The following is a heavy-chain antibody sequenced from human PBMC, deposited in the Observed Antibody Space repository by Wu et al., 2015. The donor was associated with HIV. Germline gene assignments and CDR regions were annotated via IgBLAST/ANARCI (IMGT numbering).Heavy chain of an antibody. CDR2: INPNSGGT. V-gene: IGHV1-2*02. CDR1: GYTFTGYY. J-gene: IGHJ4*02. CDR3: ARMASLVVAARALDY. D-gene: IGHD2-15*01. Sequence: QVQLVQSGAEVKKPGASVKVSCKASGYTFTGYYMHWVRQAPGQGLEWMGWINPNSGGTNYAQKFQGRVTMTRDTSISTAYMELSRLRSDDTAVYYCARMASLVVAARALDYWGQGTLVTVSS.